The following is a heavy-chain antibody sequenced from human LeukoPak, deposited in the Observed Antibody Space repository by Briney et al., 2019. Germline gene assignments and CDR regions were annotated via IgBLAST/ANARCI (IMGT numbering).Heavy chain of an antibody. CDR1: GGSISTYY. V-gene: IGHV4-59*01. CDR3: ARSRSDDYGGAFDY. D-gene: IGHD4-17*01. J-gene: IGHJ4*02. CDR2: IYYSGST. Sequence: PSETLSLTCTVCGGSISTYYWSWIRQPPGKGLEYIGYIYYSGSTSYNPSLKSRVTISLDTSKNHFPLKLSSVTAADTAVYYCARSRSDDYGGAFDYWGQGTLVTVCS.